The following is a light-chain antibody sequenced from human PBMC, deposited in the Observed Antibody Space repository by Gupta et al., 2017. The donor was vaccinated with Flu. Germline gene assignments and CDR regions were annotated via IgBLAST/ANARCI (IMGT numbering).Light chain of an antibody. J-gene: IGKJ1*01. CDR3: QQYNSYWT. CDR1: KGISSW. Sequence: QITHSPSTLSASVGDRVTSTCRASKGISSWLAWYQQKPGKAPQLLIYKASNLESGVPSRFSGSGSGTEFTLTISSLQPDDFATYYCQQYNSYWTFGQGTKVEIK. CDR2: KAS. V-gene: IGKV1-5*03.